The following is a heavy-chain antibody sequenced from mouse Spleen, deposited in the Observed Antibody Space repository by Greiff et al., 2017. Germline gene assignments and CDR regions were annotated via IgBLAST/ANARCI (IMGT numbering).Heavy chain of an antibody. CDR3: ASEEGLTGFAY. CDR2: IWGGGST. CDR1: GFSLTSYG. D-gene: IGHD4-1*01. V-gene: IGHV2-6*01. Sequence: VQLVESGPGLVAPSQSLSITCTVSGFSLTSYGVDWVRQSPGKGLEWLGVIWGGGSTNYNSALKSRLSISKDNSKSQVFLKMNSLQTDDTAMYCCASEEGLTGFAYWGQGTLVTVSA. J-gene: IGHJ3*01.